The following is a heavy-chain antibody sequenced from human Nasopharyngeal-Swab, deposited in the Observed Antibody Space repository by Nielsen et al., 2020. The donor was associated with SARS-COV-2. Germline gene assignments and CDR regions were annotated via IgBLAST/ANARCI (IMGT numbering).Heavy chain of an antibody. CDR3: ARSIGYCSGGSCYSGSHYYGMDV. J-gene: IGHJ6*02. V-gene: IGHV1-69*04. D-gene: IGHD2-15*01. CDR1: GGTFSSYA. CDR2: IIPILGIA. Sequence: SVKVSCKASGGTFSSYAISWVRQAPGHGLEWMGRIIPILGIANYAQKFQGRVTITADKSTSTAYMELSSLRSEDTAVYYCARSIGYCSGGSCYSGSHYYGMDVWGQGTTVTVSS.